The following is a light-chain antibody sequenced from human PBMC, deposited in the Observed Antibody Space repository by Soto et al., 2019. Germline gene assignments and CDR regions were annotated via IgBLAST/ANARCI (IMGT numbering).Light chain of an antibody. V-gene: IGKV3-20*01. Sequence: VLTQSPGTLSLSPGERATLSCRASQNINNNYLAWYQRKPGQAPRLLIYGASSRATGIPDRFSGSGSGTEFTLTISSLQSEDFAVYYCQQYDNWPITFGQGTRLEIK. CDR1: QNINNNY. J-gene: IGKJ5*01. CDR3: QQYDNWPIT. CDR2: GAS.